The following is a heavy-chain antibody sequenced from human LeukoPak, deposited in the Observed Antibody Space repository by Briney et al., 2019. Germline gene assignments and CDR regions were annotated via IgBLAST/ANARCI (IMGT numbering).Heavy chain of an antibody. J-gene: IGHJ4*02. CDR3: ARDRVAVAGTYYFDY. CDR1: GFTFSNYI. D-gene: IGHD6-19*01. Sequence: QPGGSLRLSCAASGFTFSNYIMNWVRQAPGKGLEWLSYISSSSSPIYYADSVKGRFTISRDNAKNSLYLQMNSLRDEDTAVYYCARDRVAVAGTYYFDYWGQGTLVTVSS. CDR2: ISSSSSPI. V-gene: IGHV3-48*02.